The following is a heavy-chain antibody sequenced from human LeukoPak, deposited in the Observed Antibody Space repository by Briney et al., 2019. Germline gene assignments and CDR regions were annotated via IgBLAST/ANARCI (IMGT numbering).Heavy chain of an antibody. CDR2: ISKDGSDK. D-gene: IGHD5-12*01. V-gene: IGHV3-30*18. CDR3: AKDDSRYDEGPSY. Sequence: LPGGSLRLSCAASGFIFSDHYMDWVRQAPGEGLEWVAVISKDGSDKNYADSVKGRFTISRDNSKNTLYLQMDSLKSEDTAVYYCAKDDSRYDEGPSYWGQGTLVTVSS. CDR1: GFIFSDHY. J-gene: IGHJ4*02.